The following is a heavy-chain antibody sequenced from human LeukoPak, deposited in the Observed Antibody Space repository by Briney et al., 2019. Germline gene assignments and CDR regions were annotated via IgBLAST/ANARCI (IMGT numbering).Heavy chain of an antibody. CDR2: IYYSGST. Sequence: SETLSLTCTVSGGSISSSNYYWGWIRQPPGKGLEWIGSIYYSGSTYYNPSLKSRVTISVDTSKNQFSLKLRSVTAADTAVYYCARKEGGQLVNTRRWFDPWGQGTLVTVSS. J-gene: IGHJ5*02. V-gene: IGHV4-39*07. CDR1: GGSISSSNYY. CDR3: ARKEGGQLVNTRRWFDP. D-gene: IGHD6-13*01.